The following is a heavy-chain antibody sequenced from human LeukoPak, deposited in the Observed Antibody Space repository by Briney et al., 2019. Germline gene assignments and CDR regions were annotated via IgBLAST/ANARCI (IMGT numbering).Heavy chain of an antibody. J-gene: IGHJ6*03. Sequence: PGGSLRLSCAASGFTFSDYYMSWIRQAPGKGLEWVSGISGSGGSTYYADSVKGRFTISRDNSKNTLYLQMNSLRAEDTAVYYCHHMDVWGKGTTVTVSS. CDR1: GFTFSDYY. CDR3: HHMDV. V-gene: IGHV3-23*01. CDR2: ISGSGGST.